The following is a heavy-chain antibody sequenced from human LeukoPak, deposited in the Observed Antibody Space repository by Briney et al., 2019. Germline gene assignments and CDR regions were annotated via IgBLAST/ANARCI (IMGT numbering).Heavy chain of an antibody. D-gene: IGHD1-26*01. CDR1: GGSISSYY. V-gene: IGHV4-59*01. CDR2: IYYSGST. CDR3: ARRIVGATGALDYYYYYMDV. J-gene: IGHJ6*03. Sequence: SETLSLTCTVSGGSISSYYWSWIRQPPGKGLEWIGYIYYSGSTNYNPSLKSRVTISVDTSKNQFSLKLSSVTAADTAVYYCARRIVGATGALDYYYYYMDVWGKGTTVTVSS.